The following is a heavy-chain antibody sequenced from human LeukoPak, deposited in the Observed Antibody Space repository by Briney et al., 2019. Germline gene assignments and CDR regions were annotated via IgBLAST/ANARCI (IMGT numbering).Heavy chain of an antibody. D-gene: IGHD1-26*01. V-gene: IGHV3-7*05. CDR3: ARGWELDP. CDR1: GFPFSRYW. CDR2: IKQDGSEK. J-gene: IGHJ5*02. Sequence: GGSLRLSCAASGFPFSRYWLSWVRQAPGKGLEWVANIKQDGSEKYYVDSVKARFTISRDNAKNSLYLQMNSLRVEDTAVYYCARGWELDPWGQGTLVTVFS.